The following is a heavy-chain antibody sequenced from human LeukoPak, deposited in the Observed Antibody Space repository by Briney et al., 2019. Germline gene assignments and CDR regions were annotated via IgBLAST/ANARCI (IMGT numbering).Heavy chain of an antibody. Sequence: SETLSLTCTVSGDSVSSDTYYWSWIRQPPGKGLEWIGYIYYSGSTNYNPSLKSRVTISVDTSKNQFSLKLSSVTATDTAVYYCARTRDYGEFDYWGQGTLVTVSS. CDR3: ARTRDYGEFDY. D-gene: IGHD4-17*01. V-gene: IGHV4-61*01. CDR2: IYYSGST. CDR1: GDSVSSDTYY. J-gene: IGHJ4*02.